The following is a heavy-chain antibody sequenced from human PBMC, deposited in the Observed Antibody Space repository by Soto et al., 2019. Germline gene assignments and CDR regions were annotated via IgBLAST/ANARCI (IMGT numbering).Heavy chain of an antibody. Sequence: SETLSLTCAVYGGSFSAYYWSWVRQPPGRGLEWIGEIIHSESTKYNPSLKSRVTISVDTSKNQFSLKLSSVTAADTAVYYCARQRPTDGRWEFANYYGMDVWGQGTPVTVSS. D-gene: IGHD1-26*01. CDR1: GGSFSAYY. CDR3: ARQRPTDGRWEFANYYGMDV. V-gene: IGHV4-34*12. CDR2: IIHSEST. J-gene: IGHJ6*02.